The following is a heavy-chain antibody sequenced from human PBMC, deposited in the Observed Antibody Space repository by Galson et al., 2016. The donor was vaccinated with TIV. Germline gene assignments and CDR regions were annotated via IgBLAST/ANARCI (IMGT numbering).Heavy chain of an antibody. J-gene: IGHJ5*02. Sequence: SVKVSCKASGYTFTSYHINWVRQATGQGLEWMGWINPDSGNTGYVQKFQGRVTMTRNISASTVYMELRSLRSEDTAVYYCARSWSVVAPNWVDPWGQGTLVTVSS. CDR3: ARSWSVVAPNWVDP. CDR2: INPDSGNT. V-gene: IGHV1-8*02. D-gene: IGHD2-2*01. CDR1: GYTFTSYH.